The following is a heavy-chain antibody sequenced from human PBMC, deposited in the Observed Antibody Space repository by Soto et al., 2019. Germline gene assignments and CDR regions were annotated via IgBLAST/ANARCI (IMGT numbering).Heavy chain of an antibody. CDR3: ARGKGYCSSTSCSLNYYYYYMDV. D-gene: IGHD2-2*01. CDR1: GGSISSGGYY. Sequence: SETLSLTCTVSGGSISSGGYYWSWIRQHPGKGLEWIGYIYYSGSTYYNPSLKSRVTISVDTSKNQFSLKLSSVTAADTAVYYCARGKGYCSSTSCSLNYYYYYMDVWGKGTTVTVSS. V-gene: IGHV4-31*03. CDR2: IYYSGST. J-gene: IGHJ6*03.